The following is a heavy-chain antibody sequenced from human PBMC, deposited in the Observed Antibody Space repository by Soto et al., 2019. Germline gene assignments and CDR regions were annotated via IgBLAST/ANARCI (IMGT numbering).Heavy chain of an antibody. Sequence: ASVKVSCKASGYTFTSYYMHWVRQAPGQGLGWMGIINPSGGSTSYAQKFQGRVTMTRDTSTSTVYMELSSLRSEDTAVYHCARSVGDYGIEGDAFDIWGQGTMVTVSS. CDR1: GYTFTSYY. CDR2: INPSGGST. J-gene: IGHJ3*02. D-gene: IGHD4-17*01. V-gene: IGHV1-46*01. CDR3: ARSVGDYGIEGDAFDI.